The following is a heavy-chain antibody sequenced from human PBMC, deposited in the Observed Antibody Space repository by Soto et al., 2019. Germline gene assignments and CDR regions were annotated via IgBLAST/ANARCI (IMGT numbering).Heavy chain of an antibody. D-gene: IGHD6-13*01. Sequence: SETLSLTCTISNGSIGSYYWTWIRQPPGKGLEWIGHIYCSGSTNYNPSLKSRLTLSLDTSKNQFSLKLTSVTAADTAVYYCARVGRLITAAGLLDAWGQGTLVTVSS. CDR3: ARVGRLITAAGLLDA. CDR2: IYCSGST. V-gene: IGHV4-59*01. CDR1: NGSIGSYY. J-gene: IGHJ5*02.